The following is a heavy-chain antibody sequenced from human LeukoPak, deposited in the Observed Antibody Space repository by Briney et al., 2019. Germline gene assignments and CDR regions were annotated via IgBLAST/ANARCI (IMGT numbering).Heavy chain of an antibody. Sequence: ETLSLTCAVSAGSICNSYCSWARQPPGKGLEFIGYISTGGDINYSPSLRSRATMSINPSNNQLSLTLTSVTTADTAVYFCVRGPGRGYDLEPWGQGSLVTVSS. CDR2: ISTGGDI. J-gene: IGHJ5*02. D-gene: IGHD3-22*01. CDR1: AGSICNSY. V-gene: IGHV4-4*08. CDR3: VRGPGRGYDLEP.